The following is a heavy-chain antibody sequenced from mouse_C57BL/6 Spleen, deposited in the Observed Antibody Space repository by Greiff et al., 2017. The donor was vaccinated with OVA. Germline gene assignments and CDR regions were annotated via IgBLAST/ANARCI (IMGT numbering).Heavy chain of an antibody. CDR1: GFTFNTYA. V-gene: IGHV10-3*01. CDR3: VREGDYDRDWYFDV. CDR2: IRSKSSNYAT. D-gene: IGHD2-4*01. J-gene: IGHJ1*03. Sequence: EVMLVESGGGLVQPKGSLKLSCAASGFTFNTYAMHWVRQAPGKGLEWVARIRSKSSNYATYYADSVKDRFTISRDDSQSMLYLQMNNLKTEDTAMYYCVREGDYDRDWYFDVWGTGTTVTVSS.